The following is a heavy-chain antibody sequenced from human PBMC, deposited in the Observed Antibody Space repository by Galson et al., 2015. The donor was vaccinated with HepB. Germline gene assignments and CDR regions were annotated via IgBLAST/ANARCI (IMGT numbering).Heavy chain of an antibody. CDR2: TYYRSKWFY. CDR3: ARSAGDLDY. J-gene: IGHJ4*02. Sequence: CAISGDSVSSNRAAWNWIRQSPSRGLEWLRRTYYRSKWFYGYAVSVKSRITINPDTSKNQFSLHLNSVTPEDTAVYYCARSAGDLDYWGQGTLVTVSS. D-gene: IGHD7-27*01. CDR1: GDSVSSNRAA. V-gene: IGHV6-1*01.